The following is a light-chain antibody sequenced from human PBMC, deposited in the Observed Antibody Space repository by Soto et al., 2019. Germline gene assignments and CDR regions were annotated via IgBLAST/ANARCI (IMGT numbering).Light chain of an antibody. CDR3: QQYEA. V-gene: IGKV3-20*01. J-gene: IGKJ2*01. CDR2: GAS. Sequence: EIVLTQSPGTLSLSPGERATLSCRASQRVSSSYFAWYQQKPGQAPRLLIYGASRRATDIPDRFTGSGSGTDFTLTITRLAPEDFAVYYCQQYEAFGQGTKLEIK. CDR1: QRVSSSY.